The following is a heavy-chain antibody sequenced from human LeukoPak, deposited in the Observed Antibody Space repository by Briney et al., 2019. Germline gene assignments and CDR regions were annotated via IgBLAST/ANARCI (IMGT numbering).Heavy chain of an antibody. J-gene: IGHJ4*02. D-gene: IGHD6-19*01. CDR1: GGTFSSYA. Sequence: ASVKVSSKASGGTFSSYAISWVRQAPGQGLEWMGRIIPILGIANYAQKFQGRVTITADKSTSTAYMELSSLRSEDTAVYYCARDRAEQWLQNFDYWGQGTLVTVSS. CDR2: IIPILGIA. V-gene: IGHV1-69*04. CDR3: ARDRAEQWLQNFDY.